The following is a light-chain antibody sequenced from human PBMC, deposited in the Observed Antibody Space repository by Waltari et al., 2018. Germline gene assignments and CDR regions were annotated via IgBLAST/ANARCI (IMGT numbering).Light chain of an antibody. V-gene: IGKV1-27*01. CDR3: QHYYNSPHT. CDR2: EAS. CDR1: HGISND. Sequence: EIQMTQAPSSLSASVGDRVTITCRASHGISNDLAWYQQKPGEIPKLLIFEASSLQSGIPSRFSGSGSGTDFLLTISRLQSEDLRSYSCQHYYNSPHTFGQGTKVEVK. J-gene: IGKJ2*01.